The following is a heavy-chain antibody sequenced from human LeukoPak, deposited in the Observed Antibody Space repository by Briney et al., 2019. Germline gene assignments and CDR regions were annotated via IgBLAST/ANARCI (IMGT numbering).Heavy chain of an antibody. CDR2: IIPIFGTA. Sequence: LVKVSCKASGGTFSSYAISWVRQAPGQGLEWMGGIIPIFGTANYAQKFQGRVTITADESTSTAYMELSSLRSEDTAVYYCARGTNDYVRFDYWGQGTLVTVSS. D-gene: IGHD3-16*01. CDR3: ARGTNDYVRFDY. J-gene: IGHJ4*02. CDR1: GGTFSSYA. V-gene: IGHV1-69*01.